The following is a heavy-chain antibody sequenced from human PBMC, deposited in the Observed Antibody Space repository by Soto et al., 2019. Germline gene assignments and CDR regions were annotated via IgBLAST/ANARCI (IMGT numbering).Heavy chain of an antibody. D-gene: IGHD6-19*01. J-gene: IGHJ4*02. V-gene: IGHV3-30*18. CDR2: ISYDGSNK. CDR1: GFTFSSYC. CDR3: AKEIAVAEYFGN. Sequence: PVLSLTISCAASGFTFSSYCMHWARQATGKGLEWVAVISYDGSNKYYADSVKGRFTISRDNYKNTLYLQMNSLRAEDTAVYYCAKEIAVAEYFGNWGEGILVT.